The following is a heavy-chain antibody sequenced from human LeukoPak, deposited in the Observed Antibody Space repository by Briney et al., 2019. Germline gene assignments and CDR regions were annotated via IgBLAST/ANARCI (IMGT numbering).Heavy chain of an antibody. J-gene: IGHJ4*02. Sequence: ASVKVSCKASGYTFTSYGISWVRQAPGQGLEWMGRISAYNGNTNYAQKLQGRVTMTTDTSTSTAYMELRSLRSDDTAVYYCARDLCSSTSCYLKAPYFDYWGQGTLVTVSS. CDR1: GYTFTSYG. CDR2: ISAYNGNT. CDR3: ARDLCSSTSCYLKAPYFDY. D-gene: IGHD2-2*01. V-gene: IGHV1-18*01.